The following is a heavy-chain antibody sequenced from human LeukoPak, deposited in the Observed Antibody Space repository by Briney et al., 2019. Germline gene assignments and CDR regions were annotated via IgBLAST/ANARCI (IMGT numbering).Heavy chain of an antibody. D-gene: IGHD4-23*01. V-gene: IGHV3-66*01. CDR2: IYSGGDT. J-gene: IGHJ4*02. CDR3: ARVAYTYGNSQGFDY. CDR1: GITVSSNF. Sequence: PGGSLRLSCAASGITVSSNFISWVRLAPGKGLEGVSVIYSGGDTYYADSVKGRFTISRDSSKNTLYLQMNSLRAEDTAVYYCARVAYTYGNSQGFDYWGQGTLVTVSS.